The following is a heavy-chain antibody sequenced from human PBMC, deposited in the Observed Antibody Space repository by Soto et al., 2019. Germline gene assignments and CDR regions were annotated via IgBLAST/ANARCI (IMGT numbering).Heavy chain of an antibody. CDR3: ARREIQGPIDY. D-gene: IGHD1-26*01. CDR1: GYSISSSNW. Sequence: QVQLQESGPGLVKPSDTLSLTCAVSGYSISSSNWWGWFRQPPGKGLEWIGYIYYSGTTYYNPSLKSRVTMAVDTSKNQFSLKLTSVTAVDTAVYYCARREIQGPIDYWGQGTLVIVSS. CDR2: IYYSGTT. V-gene: IGHV4-28*01. J-gene: IGHJ4*02.